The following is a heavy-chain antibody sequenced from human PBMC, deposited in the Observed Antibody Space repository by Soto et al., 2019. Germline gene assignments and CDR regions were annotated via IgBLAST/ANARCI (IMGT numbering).Heavy chain of an antibody. J-gene: IGHJ6*02. V-gene: IGHV1-69*01. Sequence: QVQLVQSGAEVKKPGSSVKVSCKASGGTFSSYAISWVRQAPGQGLEWMGGIIPIFGTANYAQKFQGRVTITADESTSTAYMELSSLRSEDTAVYYCARDGIGEESVTTIGNNYYGMDVWGQGTTVTVSS. CDR2: IIPIFGTA. D-gene: IGHD4-4*01. CDR3: ARDGIGEESVTTIGNNYYGMDV. CDR1: GGTFSSYA.